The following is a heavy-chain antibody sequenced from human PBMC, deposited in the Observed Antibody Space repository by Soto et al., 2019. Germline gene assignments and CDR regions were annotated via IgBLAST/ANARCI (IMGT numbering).Heavy chain of an antibody. CDR2: LYWDDDE. CDR1: GFSHSTRGVG. V-gene: IGHV2-5*02. Sequence: QITLNESGPTLVKPTQTLTLTCTFSGFSHSTRGVGVGWIRQPPGKALEWLALLYWDDDERYSPSLMSRRTITKDTSKNQVFLTMTNVDPVDTATYYCAHRPRGFTYFFDYWGQGTLVTVSS. CDR3: AHRPRGFTYFFDY. J-gene: IGHJ4*02.